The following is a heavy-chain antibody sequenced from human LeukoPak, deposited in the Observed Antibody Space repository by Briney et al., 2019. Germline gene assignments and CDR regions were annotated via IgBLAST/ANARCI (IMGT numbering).Heavy chain of an antibody. CDR2: ISGSGGST. V-gene: IGHV3-23*01. Sequence: PGGSLRLSSAASGFTFSSYAMSWVRQAPGKGLEWGSAISGSGGSTYYADSVKGRFTISRDNSKNTLYLQMSSLRAEDTAVYYCAKPTYDILTGYLYYFDYWGQGTLVTVSS. CDR3: AKPTYDILTGYLYYFDY. CDR1: GFTFSSYA. J-gene: IGHJ4*02. D-gene: IGHD3-9*01.